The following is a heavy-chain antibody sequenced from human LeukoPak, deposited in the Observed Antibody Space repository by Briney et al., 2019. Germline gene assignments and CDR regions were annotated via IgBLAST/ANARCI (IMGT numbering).Heavy chain of an antibody. Sequence: GGSLRLSCAASGFTFSNYGMNRVRQPPGKGLEWVSTISGRSDSTYYADSVKGRFTISRDNSKDTLYLQLNYLRAEDTAVYYCAKASGYYYDSSGYYLGAFDIWGPGTMVTVSS. CDR2: ISGRSDST. J-gene: IGHJ3*02. CDR1: GFTFSNYG. V-gene: IGHV3-23*01. CDR3: AKASGYYYDSSGYYLGAFDI. D-gene: IGHD3-22*01.